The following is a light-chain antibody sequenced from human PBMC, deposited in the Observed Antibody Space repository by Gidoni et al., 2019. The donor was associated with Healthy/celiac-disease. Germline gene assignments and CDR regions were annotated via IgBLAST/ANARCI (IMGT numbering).Light chain of an antibody. J-gene: IGKJ1*01. Sequence: DLQMTQSPSTLSASVGDRVTITCRASPSISSWLAWYQQKPGKAPKLLIYKASSLESGVASRFSGSGSGTEFTLTISSLQPDDFATYYCQQYDRYPWTFXXXTKVEIK. CDR2: KAS. CDR3: QQYDRYPWT. CDR1: PSISSW. V-gene: IGKV1-5*03.